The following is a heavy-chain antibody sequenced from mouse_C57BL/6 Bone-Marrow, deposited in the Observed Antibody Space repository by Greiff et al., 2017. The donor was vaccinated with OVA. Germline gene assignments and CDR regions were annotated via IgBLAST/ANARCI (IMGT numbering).Heavy chain of an antibody. CDR1: GYAFTNYL. CDR3: ARSRGYADMDY. CDR2: INPGSGGT. J-gene: IGHJ4*01. D-gene: IGHD2-2*01. V-gene: IGHV1-54*01. Sequence: VQLQQSGAELVRPGTSVKVSCKASGYAFTNYLIEWVKQRPGQGLEWIGVINPGSGGTNYNEKFKGKATLTADKSSSTAYMQLSSLTSEDSAVYVCARSRGYADMDYWGQGTSVTVSS.